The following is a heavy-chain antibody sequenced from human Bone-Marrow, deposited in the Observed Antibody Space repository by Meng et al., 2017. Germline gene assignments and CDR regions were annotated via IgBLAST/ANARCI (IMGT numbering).Heavy chain of an antibody. CDR2: IDPRSGDT. J-gene: IGHJ4*02. V-gene: IGHV1-2*06. Sequence: ASVKVSCKPSGYTFTAYWLHWVRQAPGQGLDWMGRIDPRSGDTPYAQKFQGRFTMTRDTSISTTYMELSRLRSDDTAVYYCVRDEDLSAGRKLCGDYWGQGTLVTVSS. CDR3: VRDEDLSAGRKLCGDY. D-gene: IGHD3-16*02. CDR1: GYTFTAYW.